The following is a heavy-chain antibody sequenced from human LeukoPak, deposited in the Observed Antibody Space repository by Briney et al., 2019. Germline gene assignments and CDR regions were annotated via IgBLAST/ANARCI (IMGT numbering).Heavy chain of an antibody. V-gene: IGHV5-51*01. CDR2: IYPADSDT. J-gene: IGHJ4*02. D-gene: IGHD2-2*01. Sequence: GESLKISCQGSGYSFTTYWIGWVRQMPGKGLEWMGIIYPADSDTRYSPSFQGQVTISADKSISTAYLRWSSLKASDTAMYYCARRYCSSTSCNPYFFDYWGQGTLVTVSS. CDR3: ARRYCSSTSCNPYFFDY. CDR1: GYSFTTYW.